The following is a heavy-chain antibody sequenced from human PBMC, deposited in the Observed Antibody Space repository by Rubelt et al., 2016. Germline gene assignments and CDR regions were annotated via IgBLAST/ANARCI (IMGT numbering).Heavy chain of an antibody. CDR2: SYDGSNK. D-gene: IGHD2-15*01. J-gene: IGHJ5*02. CDR3: AIRRSGPLSNWFDP. V-gene: IGHV3-30*01. Sequence: SYDGSNKYYADSVKGRFTISRDNSKNTLYLQMNSLRAEDTAVYYCAIRRSGPLSNWFDPWGQGTLVTVSS.